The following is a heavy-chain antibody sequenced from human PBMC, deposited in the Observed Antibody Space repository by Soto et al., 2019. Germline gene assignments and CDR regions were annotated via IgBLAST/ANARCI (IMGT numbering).Heavy chain of an antibody. CDR2: IYYSGST. CDR3: ARRSYYDSSVYYYYYYGMDV. J-gene: IGHJ6*02. CDR1: GGSISSSSYY. D-gene: IGHD3-22*01. V-gene: IGHV4-39*01. Sequence: KTSETLSLTCTVSGGSISSSSYYWGWIRQPPGKGLEWIGSIYYSGSTYYNPSLKSRVTISVDTSKNQFSLKLSSVTAADTAVYYCARRSYYDSSVYYYYYYGMDVWGQGTTVTVSS.